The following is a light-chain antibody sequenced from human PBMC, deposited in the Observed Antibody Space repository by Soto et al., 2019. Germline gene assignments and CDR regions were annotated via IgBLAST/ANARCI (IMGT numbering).Light chain of an antibody. CDR1: SSDVGSYNL. V-gene: IGLV2-23*01. J-gene: IGLJ1*01. CDR3: CSYAGSGTYV. Sequence: QSALTQPASVSGSPGQSTTISCTGTSSDVGSYNLVSWYQQHPDKAPKLMIYEGIKRPSGVSNRFSGSNSGNTASLTISGLQAEDEADYYCCSYAGSGTYVFGTGTKLTVL. CDR2: EGI.